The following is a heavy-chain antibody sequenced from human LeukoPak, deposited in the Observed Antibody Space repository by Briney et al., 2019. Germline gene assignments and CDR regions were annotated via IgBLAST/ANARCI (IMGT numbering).Heavy chain of an antibody. CDR3: ARDRGIQLWTYYYYGMDV. CDR1: DYTFTSYG. CDR2: ISAYNGNT. D-gene: IGHD5-18*01. Sequence: ASVKDSCKASDYTFTSYGISWVRQAPGQGLEWMGWISAYNGNTNYAQKLQGRVTMTTDTSTSTAYMELRSLRSDDTAVYYCARDRGIQLWTYYYYGMDVWGQGTTVTVSS. J-gene: IGHJ6*02. V-gene: IGHV1-18*01.